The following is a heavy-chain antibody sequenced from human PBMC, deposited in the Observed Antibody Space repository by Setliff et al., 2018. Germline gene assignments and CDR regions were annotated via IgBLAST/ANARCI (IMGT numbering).Heavy chain of an antibody. D-gene: IGHD1-26*01. CDR2: IIPNLVRV. CDR1: GYTFTNYG. Sequence: SVKVSCKASGYTFTNYGISWVRQAPGQGLEWMGGIIPNLVRVKYAQRFQDRATITAEESTPTAYMELISLRSDDTAVYYCAINVHTAGGAGFWGQGTLVTVSS. J-gene: IGHJ4*02. CDR3: AINVHTAGGAGF. V-gene: IGHV1-69*10.